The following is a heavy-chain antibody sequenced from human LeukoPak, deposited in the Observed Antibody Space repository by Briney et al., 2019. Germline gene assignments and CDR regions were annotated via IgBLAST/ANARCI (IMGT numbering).Heavy chain of an antibody. CDR1: GFTFSSYW. CDR2: ISGSGGDT. D-gene: IGHD3-10*01. CDR3: AKDLGGEGGSGFPGY. J-gene: IGHJ4*02. V-gene: IGHV3-23*01. Sequence: GGSLRLSCAASGFTFSSYWMSWVRQAPGKGLEWVSAISGSGGDTYYADSVKGRFTISRDNSKYTLYLQMDSLRAEDTAVYYCAKDLGGEGGSGFPGYWGQGTLVTVSS.